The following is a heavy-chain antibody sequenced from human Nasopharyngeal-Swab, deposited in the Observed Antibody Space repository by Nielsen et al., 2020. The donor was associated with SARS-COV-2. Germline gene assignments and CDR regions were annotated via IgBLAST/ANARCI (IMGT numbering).Heavy chain of an antibody. CDR3: AREWERPYYFDY. Sequence: GESLKISCAASGFTFNRYWLHWVRQVPGKGLQWVSRINNDGNDTRYAESVKGRFTASRDTANSMLYLQLNSVRVEDTGVYFCAREWERPYYFDYWGQGVLVTVSS. V-gene: IGHV3-74*01. D-gene: IGHD1-26*01. CDR1: GFTFNRYW. CDR2: INNDGNDT. J-gene: IGHJ4*02.